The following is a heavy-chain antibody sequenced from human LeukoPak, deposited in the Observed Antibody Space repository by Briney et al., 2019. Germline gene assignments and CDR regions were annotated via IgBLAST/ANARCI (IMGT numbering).Heavy chain of an antibody. CDR3: ARIGTAMAIDPVPFDY. Sequence: GGSLRLSCAASGFTFSSYWMHWVRQAPGKGLVWVSRINSDGSSTSYADSVKGRFTISRDNAKNTLYLQMNSLRAEDTAVYYCARIGTAMAIDPVPFDYWGQGTLVTVSS. D-gene: IGHD5-18*01. V-gene: IGHV3-74*01. J-gene: IGHJ4*02. CDR2: INSDGSST. CDR1: GFTFSSYW.